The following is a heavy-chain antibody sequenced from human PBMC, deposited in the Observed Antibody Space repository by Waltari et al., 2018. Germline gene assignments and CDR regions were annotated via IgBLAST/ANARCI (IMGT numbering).Heavy chain of an antibody. CDR2: INAGNGNT. J-gene: IGHJ4*02. Sequence: QVQLVQSGAEVKKPGASVKVSCKASGYTFTSYAMHWVRQAPGQRLEWMGWINAGNGNTKYSQKFQGRVTITMDTSASTAYMELSSLRSEDTAVYYCARVWDADGDYEPFDYWGQGTLVTVSS. CDR1: GYTFTSYA. V-gene: IGHV1-3*01. CDR3: ARVWDADGDYEPFDY. D-gene: IGHD4-17*01.